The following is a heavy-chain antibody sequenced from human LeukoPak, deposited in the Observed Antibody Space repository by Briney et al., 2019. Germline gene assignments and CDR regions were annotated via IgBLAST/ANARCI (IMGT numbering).Heavy chain of an antibody. CDR1: GYTFTSYA. J-gene: IGHJ4*02. CDR3: ARKEVGIVVGATFGY. CDR2: INAGNGNA. D-gene: IGHD1-26*01. V-gene: IGHV1-3*01. Sequence: ASVKVSCKASGYTFTSYAMHWVRQAPGQRLEWMGWINAGNGNAKYSQKFQGRVTITRDTSASTAYMELSSLRSEDTAVYYCARKEVGIVVGATFGYWGQGTLVTVSS.